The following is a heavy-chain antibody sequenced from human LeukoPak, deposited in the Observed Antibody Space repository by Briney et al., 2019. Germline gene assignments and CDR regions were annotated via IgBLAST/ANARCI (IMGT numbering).Heavy chain of an antibody. Sequence: SETLSLTCAVYGGSFSGYHWSWIRQPPGKGLEWIGEINHSGSTNYNPSLKSRVTISVDTSKNQFSLKLSSVTAADTAVYYCAREPIAARPLDYWGQGTLVTVSS. CDR2: INHSGST. D-gene: IGHD6-6*01. J-gene: IGHJ4*02. CDR1: GGSFSGYH. V-gene: IGHV4-34*01. CDR3: AREPIAARPLDY.